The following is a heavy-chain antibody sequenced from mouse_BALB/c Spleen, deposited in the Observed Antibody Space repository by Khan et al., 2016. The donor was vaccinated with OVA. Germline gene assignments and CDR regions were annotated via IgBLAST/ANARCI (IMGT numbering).Heavy chain of an antibody. J-gene: IGHJ4*01. CDR1: GFNIKDTY. CDR3: ARGGDYAMNY. Sequence: IQLVQSGAELVKPGASVKLSCTASGFNIKDTYMHWVKQRPEQGLEWIGRIDPANGNTKYDPKFQGKATITADTSSNTAYLQLSSLTSEDTAVYYSARGGDYAMNYWGHGTSVPVSS. CDR2: IDPANGNT. V-gene: IGHV14-3*02.